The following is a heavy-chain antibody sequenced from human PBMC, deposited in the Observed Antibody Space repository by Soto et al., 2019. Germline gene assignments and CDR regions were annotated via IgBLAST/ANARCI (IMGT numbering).Heavy chain of an antibody. CDR1: GYSFTSYW. D-gene: IGHD6-6*01. CDR2: IYPGDSDT. Sequence: GESLKISCMGSGYSFTSYWIGWVRQMPGKGLEWMGIIYPGDSDTRYSPSFQGQVTISADKSITTAFVQWDSLKASDTAIYYCARFRAPRRQLISMSFHMWGLGTLVTVSS. J-gene: IGHJ4*03. V-gene: IGHV5-51*01. CDR3: ARFRAPRRQLISMSFHM.